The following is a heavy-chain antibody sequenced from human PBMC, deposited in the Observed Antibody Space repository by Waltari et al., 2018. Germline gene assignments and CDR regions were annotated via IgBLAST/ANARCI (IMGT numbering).Heavy chain of an antibody. CDR3: ARGPGTTVVSHYYYYGMDV. CDR1: GYTFTSYA. CDR2: MNPNSGNT. D-gene: IGHD4-17*01. V-gene: IGHV1-8*02. Sequence: QVQLVQSGAEVKKPGASVKVSCKASGYTFTSYAINWVRQATGQGLEWMGWMNPNSGNTGYAQKFQGRVTMTRNTSISTAYMELSSLRSEDTAVYYCARGPGTTVVSHYYYYGMDVWGQGTTVTVSS. J-gene: IGHJ6*02.